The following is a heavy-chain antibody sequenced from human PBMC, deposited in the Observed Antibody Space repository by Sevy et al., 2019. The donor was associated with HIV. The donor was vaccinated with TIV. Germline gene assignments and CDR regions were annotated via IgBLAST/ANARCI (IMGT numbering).Heavy chain of an antibody. CDR1: GFTFNNYG. Sequence: GGSLRLSCAASGFTFNNYGMHWVRQAPGKGLEWVTFIRHDGSDEYYTDSVKGRFTISRDNSKNTVYLQMNSLRADDTAVYYCAIFYSYGSGIYYNGMDVWGQGTTVTVSS. CDR2: IRHDGSDE. J-gene: IGHJ6*02. V-gene: IGHV3-30*02. D-gene: IGHD3-10*01. CDR3: AIFYSYGSGIYYNGMDV.